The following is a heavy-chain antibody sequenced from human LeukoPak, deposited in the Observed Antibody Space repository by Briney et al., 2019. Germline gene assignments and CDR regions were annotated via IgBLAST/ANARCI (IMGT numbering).Heavy chain of an antibody. CDR2: ISGSGGST. V-gene: IGHV3-23*01. J-gene: IGHJ4*02. CDR3: AKQSYGDYFFDY. CDR1: GFTFSSYA. Sequence: GGSLRLSCAASGFTFSSYAMSWVRQASGKGLEWVSAISGSGGSTYYADSVKGRFTISRDNSKNTLYLQMNSLRTEDTAVYYCAKQSYGDYFFDYWGQGTLVTVSS. D-gene: IGHD4-17*01.